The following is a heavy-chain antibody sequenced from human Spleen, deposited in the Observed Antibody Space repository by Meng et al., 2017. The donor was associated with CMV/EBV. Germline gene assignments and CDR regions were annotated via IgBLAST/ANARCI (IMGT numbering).Heavy chain of an antibody. Sequence: GESLKISCAASGFTFSSYDMHWVRQAPGKGLEWVAFIRYDGSNKYYADSVKGRFTISRDNSKNTLYLQMNSLRPEDTAVFYCAKARNSAAAAGPRHYYYGMDVWGQGTTVTVSS. CDR2: IRYDGSNK. V-gene: IGHV3-30*02. CDR3: AKARNSAAAAGPRHYYYGMDV. J-gene: IGHJ6*02. D-gene: IGHD6-13*01. CDR1: GFTFSSYD.